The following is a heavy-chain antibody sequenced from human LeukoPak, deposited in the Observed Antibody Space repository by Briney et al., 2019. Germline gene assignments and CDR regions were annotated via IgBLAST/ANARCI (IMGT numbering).Heavy chain of an antibody. CDR3: ARGPGYCTNGVCHHYYMDV. CDR2: ISSNSDYI. J-gene: IGHJ6*03. CDR1: GFTFSSYS. D-gene: IGHD2-8*01. V-gene: IGHV3-21*04. Sequence: GGSLRLSCAASGFTFSSYSMNWVRQAPGQGLEWVSSISSNSDYIYCADSVKGRFTISRDNAKNSLYLQMNSLRAEDTALYYCARGPGYCTNGVCHHYYMDVWGKGTTVTISS.